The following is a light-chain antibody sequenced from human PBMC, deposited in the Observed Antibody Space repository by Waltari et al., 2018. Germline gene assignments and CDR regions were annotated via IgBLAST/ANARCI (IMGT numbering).Light chain of an antibody. V-gene: IGLV1-44*01. CDR3: AAWDDSLNGPV. CDR1: SSPIGRKP. J-gene: IGLJ2*01. CDR2: TND. Sequence: QSVLTQPPSAPGTPGQRVTISCSGSSSPIGRKPVSGYQQLPGTAPNLLIHTNDQRPSGVPDRFSGSKSGTSASLAISGLQSEDEADYYCAAWDDSLNGPVFGGGTKLTVL.